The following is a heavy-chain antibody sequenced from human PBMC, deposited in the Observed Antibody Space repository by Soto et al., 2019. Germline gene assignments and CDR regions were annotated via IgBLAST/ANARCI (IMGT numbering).Heavy chain of an antibody. D-gene: IGHD3-3*01. CDR3: ARETMLSLFGLVPSGAFDI. J-gene: IGHJ3*02. CDR1: GGSISSGGYY. CDR2: IYYSGST. Sequence: SETLSLTCTVSGGSISSGGYYWSWIRQHPGKGLEWIGYIYYSGSTYYNPSLKSRVTISVDTSKNQFSLKLSSVTAADTAVYYCARETMLSLFGLVPSGAFDIWGQGTMVTVSS. V-gene: IGHV4-31*03.